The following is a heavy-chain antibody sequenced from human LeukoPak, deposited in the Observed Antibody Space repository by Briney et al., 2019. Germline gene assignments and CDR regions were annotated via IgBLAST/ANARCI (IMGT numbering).Heavy chain of an antibody. CDR1: GFTFSSYE. CDR3: ARVEDIVVVPAAIDY. J-gene: IGHJ4*02. D-gene: IGHD2-2*01. V-gene: IGHV3-48*03. CDR2: ISSSGSTI. Sequence: GGSLRLSCAASGFTFSSYEMNWVRQAPGKGLEWVSYISSSGSTIYYADSVKGRFTISRDNAKNSLYLQMNSLRAEDTAVYYCARVEDIVVVPAAIDYWGQGTLVTVSS.